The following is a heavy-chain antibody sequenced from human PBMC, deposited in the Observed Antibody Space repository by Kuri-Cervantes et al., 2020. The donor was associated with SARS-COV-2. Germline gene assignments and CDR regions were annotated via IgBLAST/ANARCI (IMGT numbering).Heavy chain of an antibody. J-gene: IGHJ4*02. CDR3: AKDQYGIVVVVAAIDH. Sequence: WGSLRLSCAASGFTFSSYGMHWVRQAPGKGLEWVAFIRYDGSNKYYADSVKGRFTISRDNSKNTLYLQMDSLRPDDTAVYYCAKDQYGIVVVVAAIDHWGQGTLVTVSS. CDR1: GFTFSSYG. CDR2: IRYDGSNK. V-gene: IGHV3-30*02. D-gene: IGHD2-15*01.